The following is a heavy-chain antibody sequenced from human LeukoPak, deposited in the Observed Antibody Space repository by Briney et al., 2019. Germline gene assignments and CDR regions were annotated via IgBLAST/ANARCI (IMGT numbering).Heavy chain of an antibody. CDR3: ASTGGYFGSGTYDWFDP. D-gene: IGHD3-10*01. CDR2: IHHTGST. J-gene: IGHJ5*02. CDR1: GYSTSSAYY. Sequence: SETLSLTCTVSGYSTSSAYYWGWIRQPPGKGLEWIGSIHHTGSTYYNPSLKSRAAISVDMSKNQFSLKLSSVTAADTAVYYCASTGGYFGSGTYDWFDPWGQGTLVTVSS. V-gene: IGHV4-38-2*02.